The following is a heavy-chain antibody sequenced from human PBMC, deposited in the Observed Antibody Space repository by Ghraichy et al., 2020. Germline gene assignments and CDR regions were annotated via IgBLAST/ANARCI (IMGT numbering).Heavy chain of an antibody. V-gene: IGHV1-69*13. CDR2: IIPTFGTA. Sequence: SVKVSCKASGGTFSSYAISWVRQAPGQGLEWMGGIIPTFGTANYAQKFQGRVTITADESTSTAYMELSSLRSEDTAVYYCARNDYGDYRDYSYYYGMDVWGQGTTVTVSS. D-gene: IGHD4-17*01. J-gene: IGHJ6*02. CDR1: GGTFSSYA. CDR3: ARNDYGDYRDYSYYYGMDV.